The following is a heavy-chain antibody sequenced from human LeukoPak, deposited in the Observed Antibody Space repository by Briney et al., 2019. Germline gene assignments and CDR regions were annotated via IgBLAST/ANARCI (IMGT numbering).Heavy chain of an antibody. V-gene: IGHV3-21*01. D-gene: IGHD3-3*01. CDR3: AREPQLYYDFWSGYF. Sequence: GGSLRLSCAASGFTFSSYSMNWVRQAPGKGLEWVSSISSSSSYIYYADSVKGRFTISRDNAKNSLYLQMNSLRAEDTAVYYCAREPQLYYDFWSGYFWGRGTLVTVSS. CDR2: ISSSSSYI. CDR1: GFTFSSYS. J-gene: IGHJ4*02.